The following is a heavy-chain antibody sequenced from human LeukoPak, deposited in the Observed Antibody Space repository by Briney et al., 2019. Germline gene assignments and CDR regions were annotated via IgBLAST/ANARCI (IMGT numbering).Heavy chain of an antibody. D-gene: IGHD2-15*01. CDR3: ARDAAVRTQWWDQRVMYYFDY. J-gene: IGHJ4*02. Sequence: PGGSLRLSCAASGFTFSSYSMNWVRQAPGKGLEWVSSISSSSTYIYYADSVKGRFTISRDNAKNSLYLQMNSLRAEDTAVYYCARDAAVRTQWWDQRVMYYFDYWGQGTLVTVSS. CDR1: GFTFSSYS. CDR2: ISSSSTYI. V-gene: IGHV3-21*01.